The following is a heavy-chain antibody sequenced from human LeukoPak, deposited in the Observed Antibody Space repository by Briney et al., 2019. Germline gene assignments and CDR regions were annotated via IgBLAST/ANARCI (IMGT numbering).Heavy chain of an antibody. CDR3: ARGFSFRDGYNSGVDY. V-gene: IGHV3-23*01. CDR2: ISGSGGST. D-gene: IGHD5-24*01. J-gene: IGHJ4*02. Sequence: GSLRLSCAASGFTFSSYAMSWVRQAPGKGLEWVSAISGSGGSTYYADSVKGRFTISRDNSKNTLYLQMNSLRAEDTAVYYCARGFSFRDGYNSGVDYWGRGTLVTVSS. CDR1: GFTFSSYA.